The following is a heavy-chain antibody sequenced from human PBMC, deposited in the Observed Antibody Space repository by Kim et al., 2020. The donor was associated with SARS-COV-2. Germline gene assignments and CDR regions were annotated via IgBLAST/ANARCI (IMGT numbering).Heavy chain of an antibody. D-gene: IGHD5-12*01. V-gene: IGHV1-69*13. CDR2: IIPIFGTA. J-gene: IGHJ5*02. CDR3: AREKSNRPFQYSGYDSGWFDL. CDR1: GGTFSSYA. Sequence: SVKVSCKASGGTFSSYAIIWVRQAPGQGLEWMGGIIPIFGTANYAQKFQGRGTITADESTSTAYMELSSLRSEDTAVYYCAREKSNRPFQYSGYDSGWFDLWGQGTLVTVSS.